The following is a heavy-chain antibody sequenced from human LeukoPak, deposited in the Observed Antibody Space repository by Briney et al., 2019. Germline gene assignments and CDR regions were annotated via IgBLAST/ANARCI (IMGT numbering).Heavy chain of an antibody. CDR3: ANVIMSPSDY. CDR2: ISGSGGST. J-gene: IGHJ4*02. Sequence: GGSLRLSCAASGFTFSSYAMSWVRQAPGKGLEWVSAISGSGGSTYYADSVEGRFTISRDNSKNTLYLQMNSLRAEDTAVYYCANVIMSPSDYWGQGTLVTVSS. CDR1: GFTFSSYA. D-gene: IGHD5/OR15-5a*01. V-gene: IGHV3-23*01.